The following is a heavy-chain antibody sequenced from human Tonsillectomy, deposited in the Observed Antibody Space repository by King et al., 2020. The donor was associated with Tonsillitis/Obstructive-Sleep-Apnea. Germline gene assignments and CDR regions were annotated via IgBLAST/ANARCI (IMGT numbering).Heavy chain of an antibody. CDR3: ARGSYSYNGMDV. D-gene: IGHD5-18*01. Sequence: VQLQQWGAGLLKPSETLSLTCAVYGGSFSAYYWSWIRQPPGKGLEWIGEIIDSGGTNYNPSPKSRVTISVDTSKNQFSLNLSSVTAADTGVFYCARGSYSYNGMDVWGQGTTVTVSS. J-gene: IGHJ6*02. V-gene: IGHV4-34*01. CDR2: IIDSGGT. CDR1: GGSFSAYY.